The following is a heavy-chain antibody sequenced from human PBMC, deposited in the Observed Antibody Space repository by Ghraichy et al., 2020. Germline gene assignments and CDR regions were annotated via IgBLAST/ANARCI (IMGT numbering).Heavy chain of an antibody. J-gene: IGHJ6*03. Sequence: GGSLRLSCVVSGFDFSASNMNWVRQAPGRGLEWVASISHDSNYLYYGDSVRGRFTISRDNAKDSVFLDMFSLRDEDTAIYYCATEIPNYFYFMDVWGKGTTVTVSS. CDR3: ATEIPNYFYFMDV. CDR1: GFDFSASN. V-gene: IGHV3-21*01. D-gene: IGHD2-21*01. CDR2: ISHDSNYL.